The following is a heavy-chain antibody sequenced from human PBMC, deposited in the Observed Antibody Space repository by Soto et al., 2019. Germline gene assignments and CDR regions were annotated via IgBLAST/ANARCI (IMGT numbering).Heavy chain of an antibody. CDR2: MNPNSGNT. D-gene: IGHD2-8*02. CDR3: ARGQRRGVRHYYYYYMDV. V-gene: IGHV1-8*01. CDR1: GYTFTSYD. J-gene: IGHJ6*03. Sequence: ASVKVSCKASGYTFTSYDINWVRQATGQGLEWMGWMNPNSGNTGYAQKFQGRVTMTRNTSISTAYMELSSLRSEDTAVYYCARGQRRGVRHYYYYYMDVWGKGTTVTVSS.